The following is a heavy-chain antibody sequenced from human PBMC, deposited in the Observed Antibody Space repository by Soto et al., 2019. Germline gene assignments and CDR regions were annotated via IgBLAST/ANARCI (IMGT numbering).Heavy chain of an antibody. Sequence: QVHLVQSGAEVKKPGASVKVSCKASGYTLTRYGLTWVRQAPGQGLEWMGSISAYNANTNYAQKLQGRLTMTTDTSTSTAYMELRRLTSDATGVYYCAREVFRYFDIWGRGTLVSASS. CDR1: GYTLTRYG. V-gene: IGHV1-18*01. CDR2: ISAYNANT. CDR3: AREVFRYFDI. J-gene: IGHJ2*01. D-gene: IGHD1-20*01.